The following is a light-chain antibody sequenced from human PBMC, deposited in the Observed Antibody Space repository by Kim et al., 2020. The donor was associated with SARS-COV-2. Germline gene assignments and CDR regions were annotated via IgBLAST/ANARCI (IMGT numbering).Light chain of an antibody. Sequence: DIVMTQSPDSLAVSLGERATINCKSSQSVLSRSDNKNYLAWFQQKPGQPPKLLFYGASIRVSGVPDRFSGSGSGTDFTLTISSLQAEDVAVYYCQHYYSSPLTFGGGTKVDIK. J-gene: IGKJ4*01. CDR3: QHYYSSPLT. V-gene: IGKV4-1*01. CDR1: QSVLSRSDNKNY. CDR2: GAS.